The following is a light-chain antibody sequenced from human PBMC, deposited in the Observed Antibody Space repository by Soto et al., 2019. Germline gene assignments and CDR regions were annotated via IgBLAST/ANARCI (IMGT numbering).Light chain of an antibody. V-gene: IGKV1-33*01. CDR2: DAS. CDR3: QQFDNLPLT. Sequence: DIQMTQSPSSLSASVGDTVTITCQASQDISNYLNWYQQKPGKPPRLLIFDASRLQTGVPARFSGSGSGTDFSFTISSLQPEDIATYYCQQFDNLPLTFGGGTRVEI. J-gene: IGKJ4*01. CDR1: QDISNY.